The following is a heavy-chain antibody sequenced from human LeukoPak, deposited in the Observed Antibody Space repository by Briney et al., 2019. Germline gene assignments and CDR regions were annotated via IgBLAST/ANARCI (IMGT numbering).Heavy chain of an antibody. V-gene: IGHV3-7*01. CDR3: VRDGGVSGYDLLDY. CDR1: GFTFGNYA. D-gene: IGHD5-12*01. J-gene: IGHJ4*02. CDR2: INQDGSEE. Sequence: GGSLRLSCEVSGFTFGNYAMSWVRQAPGKGLEWVAQINQDGSEEYYMDSVKARFTISRDNAKNSVFLQMNSLRAEDTAVYYCVRDGGVSGYDLLDYWGQGTLVTVSS.